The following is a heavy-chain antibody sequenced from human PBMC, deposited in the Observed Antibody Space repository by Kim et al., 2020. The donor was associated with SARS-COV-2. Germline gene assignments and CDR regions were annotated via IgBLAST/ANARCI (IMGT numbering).Heavy chain of an antibody. J-gene: IGHJ6*03. CDR1: GYTFTSYG. Sequence: ASVKVSCKASGYTFTSYGISWVRQAPGQGLEWMGWISAYNGNTNYAQKLQGRVTMTTDTSTSTAYMELRSLRSDDTAVYYCARVLRDESSLLRFLEWGYYYYMDVWGKGTTVTVSS. V-gene: IGHV1-18*01. D-gene: IGHD3-3*01. CDR3: ARVLRDESSLLRFLEWGYYYYMDV. CDR2: ISAYNGNT.